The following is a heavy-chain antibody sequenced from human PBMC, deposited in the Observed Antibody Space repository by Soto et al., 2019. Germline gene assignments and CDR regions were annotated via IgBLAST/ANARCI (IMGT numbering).Heavy chain of an antibody. Sequence: AGSLRLSCAASGFTFSNAWMSWVRQAPGKGLEWVGRIKSKTDGGTTGYAAPVKGRFTISRDDSKNTLYLQMNSLKAEDTAVYYCTTSGYAEVYYYYYYGMDVWGQGTTVTVSS. J-gene: IGHJ6*02. CDR3: TTSGYAEVYYYYYYGMDV. D-gene: IGHD5-12*01. V-gene: IGHV3-15*01. CDR2: IKSKTDGGTT. CDR1: GFTFSNAW.